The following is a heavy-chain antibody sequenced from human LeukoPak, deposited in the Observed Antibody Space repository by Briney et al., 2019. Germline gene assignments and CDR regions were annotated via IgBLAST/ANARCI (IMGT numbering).Heavy chain of an antibody. J-gene: IGHJ3*02. V-gene: IGHV3-23*01. D-gene: IGHD2-2*01. CDR2: ISGSGGNT. CDR3: SKVPSI. Sequence: GGSLRLSCAASGFTFSSYAMSWVRQAPGKVLEWVSIISGSGGNTHCADSVKGRFTISRDNSKNTLYLQMNSLRAEDTAVYYCSKVPSIWGQGTMVTVSS. CDR1: GFTFSSYA.